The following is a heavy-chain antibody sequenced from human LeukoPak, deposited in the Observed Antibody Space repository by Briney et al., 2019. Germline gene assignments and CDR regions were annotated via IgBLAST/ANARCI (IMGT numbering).Heavy chain of an antibody. J-gene: IGHJ4*02. CDR3: ARVGTYTSSWYRFKYFDY. Sequence: SETLSLTCGVRGGSFSDYYWRWIRQSPGVGLEWIGEINHSGSTNYNPSLKSRVTISVDTPKNQFSLKLSSLTAADTAVYYCARVGTYTSSWYRFKYFDYWGQGTLVTVSS. D-gene: IGHD6-13*01. CDR2: INHSGST. CDR1: GGSFSDYY. V-gene: IGHV4-34*01.